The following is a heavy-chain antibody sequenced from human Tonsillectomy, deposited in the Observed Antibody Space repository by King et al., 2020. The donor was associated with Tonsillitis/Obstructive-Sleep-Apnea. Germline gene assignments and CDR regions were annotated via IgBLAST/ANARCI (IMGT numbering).Heavy chain of an antibody. CDR2: IGTGGDT. Sequence: VQLVESGGGLVQPGGSLRLSCAASGFAFNDYDMHWVRQAAGKGLEWVSTIGTGGDTYFPDSVNGLFTISRENAKNPLYLQMNSLRAGDTAVYYCARAQFVAGKNWFDTWGQGTPVTVSS. D-gene: IGHD3-10*01. V-gene: IGHV3-13*04. CDR3: ARAQFVAGKNWFDT. CDR1: GFAFNDYD. J-gene: IGHJ5*02.